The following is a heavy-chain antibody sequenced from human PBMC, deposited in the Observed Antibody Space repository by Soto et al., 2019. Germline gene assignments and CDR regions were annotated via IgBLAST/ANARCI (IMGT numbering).Heavy chain of an antibody. CDR2: IYYSGST. Sequence: SEALSLTCAVSCGSISSYYWTCIRQPPGKGLEWIGYIYYSGSTYYNPSLKSRVTISVDTSKNQFSLRLNSVTAADTAVYYCARRTVNTIYYYGMDVWGQGTTVTVSS. CDR3: ARRTVNTIYYYGMDV. CDR1: CGSISSYY. V-gene: IGHV4-59*01. D-gene: IGHD4-17*01. J-gene: IGHJ6*02.